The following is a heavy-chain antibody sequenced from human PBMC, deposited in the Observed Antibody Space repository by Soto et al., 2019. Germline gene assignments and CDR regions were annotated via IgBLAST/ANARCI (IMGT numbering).Heavy chain of an antibody. CDR3: ARTAAAGKYYYGMAV. CDR1: GYSFTSYW. D-gene: IGHD6-13*01. CDR2: IYPGDSDT. Sequence: GESLKISCKGSGYSFTSYWIGWVRQMPGKGLECMGIIYPGDSDTRYSPSFQGQVTISADKSISTAYLQWSSLKASDTAMYYCARTAAAGKYYYGMAVWGQGTTVTVSS. V-gene: IGHV5-51*01. J-gene: IGHJ6*02.